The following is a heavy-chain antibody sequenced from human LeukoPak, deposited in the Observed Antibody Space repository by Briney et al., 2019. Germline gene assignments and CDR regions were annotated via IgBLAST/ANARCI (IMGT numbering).Heavy chain of an antibody. J-gene: IGHJ4*02. Sequence: GGSLRLSCAASGFTFSSYWMSWVRQAPGKGLEWVANIKQDGSDKYYVDSVKGRFTISRDDAKNSLYLQINSLRAEDTAVYYCARKTVVGSYFDYWGQGTPVTVSS. CDR3: ARKTVVGSYFDY. V-gene: IGHV3-7*03. CDR2: IKQDGSDK. D-gene: IGHD4-23*01. CDR1: GFTFSSYW.